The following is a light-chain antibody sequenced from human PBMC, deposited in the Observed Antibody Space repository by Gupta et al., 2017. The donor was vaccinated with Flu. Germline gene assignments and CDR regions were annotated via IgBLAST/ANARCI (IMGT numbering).Light chain of an antibody. CDR2: WAS. J-gene: IGKJ4*01. Sequence: DIVMTQSPDSLAVSLGERATINCKSSQSRLFRSSNKNYLAWYQQKPGQPPKLLIYWASTRESGVPDRFSDSGSGTDFTLTIISLQAEDVAVYYCHQDAYTPLTFGGGTQVEVK. CDR3: HQDAYTPLT. CDR1: QSRLFRSSNKNY. V-gene: IGKV4-1*01.